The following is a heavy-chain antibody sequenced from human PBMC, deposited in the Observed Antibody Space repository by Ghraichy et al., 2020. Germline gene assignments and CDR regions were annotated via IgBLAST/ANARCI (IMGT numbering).Heavy chain of an antibody. CDR1: GFTFSSYG. V-gene: IGHV3-30*18. J-gene: IGHJ4*02. D-gene: IGHD3-3*01. CDR3: AKPYWRWQSEDYFDY. Sequence: GGSLRLSCAASGFTFSSYGMHWVRQAPGKGLEWVAVISYDGSNKYYADSVKGRFTISRDNSKNTLYLQMNSLRAEDTAVYYCAKPYWRWQSEDYFDYWGQGTLVTVSS. CDR2: ISYDGSNK.